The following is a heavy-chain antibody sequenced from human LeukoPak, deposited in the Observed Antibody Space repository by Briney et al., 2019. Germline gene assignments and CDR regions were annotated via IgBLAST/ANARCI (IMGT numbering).Heavy chain of an antibody. V-gene: IGHV3-33*01. CDR1: GFAFSSYG. CDR3: ASAAGAFDM. Sequence: GGSLRLSCAASGFAFSSYGMHWIRQAPGKGLEWVAVIWSDESQKCYADSMKGRFTISRDNSKNMLYLQMNSLRVEDTAVYYCASAAGAFDMWGQGTLVTVSS. CDR2: IWSDESQK. J-gene: IGHJ3*02. D-gene: IGHD6-13*01.